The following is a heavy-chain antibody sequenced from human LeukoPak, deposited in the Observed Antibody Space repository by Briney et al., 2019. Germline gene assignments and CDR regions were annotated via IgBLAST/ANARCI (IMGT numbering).Heavy chain of an antibody. CDR3: TVVNYGSGSYPLGS. J-gene: IGHJ5*02. V-gene: IGHV3-15*01. D-gene: IGHD3-10*01. Sequence: KTGGSLRLSCAASGFTFSHAWMSWVRQAPGKGLELVARIKNKPDGETSDYTAPVKGRFTISRDDSKSTLYLQMSSLKTEDTAVYYCTVVNYGSGSYPLGSWGQGTLVTVSS. CDR1: GFTFSHAW. CDR2: IKNKPDGETS.